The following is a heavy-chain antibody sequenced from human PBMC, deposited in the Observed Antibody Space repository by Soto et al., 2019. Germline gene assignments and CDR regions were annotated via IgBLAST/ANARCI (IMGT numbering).Heavy chain of an antibody. V-gene: IGHV1-18*01. Sequence: QVQLVQSGDEVRKPGSSVKVSCKASGYIFVNYGIAWVRQAPGQGLEWMGWISPYSGNTHYASKVQGRLTMTTDTXXSTAYMDMGSMTSDDTAVYYWAMVDNSVTPTPPDVWGQGTTVTVSS. CDR1: GYIFVNYG. D-gene: IGHD5-12*01. CDR2: ISPYSGNT. CDR3: AMVDNSVTPTPPDV. J-gene: IGHJ6*02.